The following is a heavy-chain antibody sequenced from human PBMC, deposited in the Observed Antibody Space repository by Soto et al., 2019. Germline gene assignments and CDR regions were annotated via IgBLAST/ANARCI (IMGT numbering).Heavy chain of an antibody. V-gene: IGHV4-34*01. CDR1: GGSFSGYY. J-gene: IGHJ4*02. Sequence: SETLSLNCDVYGGSFSGYYWSWIRQPPGKGLEWIGEINHSGSTNYNPSLKSRVTISVDTSKNQFSLKLSSVTAADTAVYYCARDDNYYDSSGYFCYWGQGTLVTVSS. CDR3: ARDDNYYDSSGYFCY. CDR2: INHSGST. D-gene: IGHD3-22*01.